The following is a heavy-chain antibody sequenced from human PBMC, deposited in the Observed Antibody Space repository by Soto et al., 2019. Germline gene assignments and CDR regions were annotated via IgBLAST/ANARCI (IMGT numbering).Heavy chain of an antibody. V-gene: IGHV1-69*13. CDR2: IIPMFGKV. J-gene: IGHJ5*02. Sequence: SVKVSSTASGGTFSSYGISWVRQAPGQGLEWMGGIIPMFGKVKYAQKFQGRVTITADESTSTAYMELSSLTSEDTAMYYCARETSVRGVILTSSPWCDPWGHGTRVTFSS. CDR3: ARETSVRGVILTSSPWCDP. CDR1: GGTFSSYG. D-gene: IGHD3-10*01.